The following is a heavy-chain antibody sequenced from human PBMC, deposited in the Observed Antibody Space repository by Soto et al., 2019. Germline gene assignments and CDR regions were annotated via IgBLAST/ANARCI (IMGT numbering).Heavy chain of an antibody. Sequence: QVQLVESGGGVVQPGRSLRLSCAASGFTFSSYGMHWVRQAPGKGLEWVAVIWYDGSNKYYADSVKGRFTISRDNSKNTRYLQMNSLRAEDTAVYYCARDYPKRDYYDSSGYYADDAFDIWGQGTMVTVSS. J-gene: IGHJ3*02. CDR2: IWYDGSNK. D-gene: IGHD3-22*01. V-gene: IGHV3-33*01. CDR1: GFTFSSYG. CDR3: ARDYPKRDYYDSSGYYADDAFDI.